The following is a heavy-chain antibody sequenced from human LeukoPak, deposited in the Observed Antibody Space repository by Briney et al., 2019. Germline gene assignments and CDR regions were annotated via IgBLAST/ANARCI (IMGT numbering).Heavy chain of an antibody. D-gene: IGHD3-22*01. Sequence: SETLSLTCTVSGGSISRYCWSWIRQPPGEGLEWIGCIYSSGSTNYNPSLKSRVTISLDTSKNQFSLKLTSVTAADTAVYYCARGPSSGYYTALEFDSWGQGTLVTVSS. CDR2: IYSSGST. CDR3: ARGPSSGYYTALEFDS. J-gene: IGHJ4*02. CDR1: GGSISRYC. V-gene: IGHV4-59*01.